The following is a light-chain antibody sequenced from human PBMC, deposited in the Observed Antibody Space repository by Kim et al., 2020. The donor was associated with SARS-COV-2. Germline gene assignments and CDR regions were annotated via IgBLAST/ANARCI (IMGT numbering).Light chain of an antibody. Sequence: DVVMTQSPLSLPVILGQPASIACRSSHSLVYSDGNTYLNWFHQRPGQSPRRLLYQVSNRDSGVPDRFSGSGSGTDFTLKISRVEAEDVGFYYCMQAKSSPYTSGQGTKLEI. J-gene: IGKJ2*01. CDR1: HSLVYSDGNTY. CDR3: MQAKSSPYT. CDR2: QVS. V-gene: IGKV2-30*01.